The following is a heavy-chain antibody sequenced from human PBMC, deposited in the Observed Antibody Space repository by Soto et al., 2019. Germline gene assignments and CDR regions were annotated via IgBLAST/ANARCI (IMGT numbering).Heavy chain of an antibody. Sequence: ASVKVSCKASGYTFTSYGISWVRQAPGQGLEWMGWISAYNGNTNYAQKLQGRVTMTTDTSTSTAYMELRSLRSDDTAVYYCATDIVVVPAVTYPQDYYYYYGMDVWGQGTTVTVSS. J-gene: IGHJ6*02. CDR1: GYTFTSYG. CDR3: ATDIVVVPAVTYPQDYYYYYGMDV. CDR2: ISAYNGNT. V-gene: IGHV1-18*01. D-gene: IGHD2-2*01.